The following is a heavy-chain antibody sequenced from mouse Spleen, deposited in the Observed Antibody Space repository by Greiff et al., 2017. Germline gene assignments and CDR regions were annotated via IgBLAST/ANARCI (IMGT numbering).Heavy chain of an antibody. Sequence: EVHLVESGAELVRPGASVKLSCTASGLNIKDDYMHWVKQRPEQGLEWIGWIDPENGDTEYASKFQGKATITADTSSNTAYLQLSSLTSEDTAVYYCTTSYGNPFAYWGQGTLVTVSA. V-gene: IGHV14-4*01. CDR1: GLNIKDDY. J-gene: IGHJ3*01. CDR2: IDPENGDT. CDR3: TTSYGNPFAY. D-gene: IGHD2-10*02.